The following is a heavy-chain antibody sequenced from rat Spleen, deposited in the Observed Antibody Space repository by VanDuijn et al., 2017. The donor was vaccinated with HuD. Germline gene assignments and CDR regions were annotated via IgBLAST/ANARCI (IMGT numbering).Heavy chain of an antibody. V-gene: IGHV1-24*01. CDR3: ASNNGGYWFAY. CDR1: GYTFTSNY. Sequence: QIQLQQSGTELVKPASSVKISCKASGYTFTSNYMHWIRQQPGNGLEWIGWIYPGNGNTKHNQKFDGKATLTADKSSSTAYMQLSSLTSEDSAVYFCASNNGGYWFAYWGQGTLVTVSS. D-gene: IGHD1-11*01. CDR2: IYPGNGNT. J-gene: IGHJ3*01.